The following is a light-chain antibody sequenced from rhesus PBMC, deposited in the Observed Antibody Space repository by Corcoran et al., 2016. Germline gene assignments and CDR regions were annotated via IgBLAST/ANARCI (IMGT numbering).Light chain of an antibody. Sequence: DIQMTQSPSALSASVGDRVTISCRASQNIYSNLAVYQQKPGNGPKLLIYAASILQTGIPSRFSGSGSGTAFTLTISILQPEDSAAYYCQHYYDTPFTFGPGTKLHIK. V-gene: IGKV1S8*01. CDR1: QNIYSN. CDR2: AAS. CDR3: QHYYDTPFT. J-gene: IGKJ3*01.